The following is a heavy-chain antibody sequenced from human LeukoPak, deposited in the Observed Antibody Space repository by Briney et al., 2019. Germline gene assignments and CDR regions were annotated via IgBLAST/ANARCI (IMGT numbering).Heavy chain of an antibody. CDR3: ARDSGSGPRGHDY. V-gene: IGHV4-31*03. CDR1: GGSISSGGYY. Sequence: SETLSLTCTVSGGSISSGGYYWSWIRQHPGKGLEWIGYIYYSGSTYYNPSLKSRVTISVDTSKNQFSLKLSSVTAADTAVYYCARDSGSGPRGHDYWGQGTLATVSS. D-gene: IGHD3-10*01. J-gene: IGHJ4*02. CDR2: IYYSGST.